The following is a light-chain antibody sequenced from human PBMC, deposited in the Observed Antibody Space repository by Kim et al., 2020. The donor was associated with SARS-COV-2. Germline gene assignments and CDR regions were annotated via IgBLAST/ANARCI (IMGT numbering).Light chain of an antibody. J-gene: IGLJ2*01. Sequence: SYELTQPPSVSVSPGQTASITCSGDKLGEKYACWYQQKPGQSPVLVIYQDTKRPSGIPERFSGSNSGNTATLTISGTQAMDEAVYYCQTWDSITVVFGGGTQLTVL. V-gene: IGLV3-1*01. CDR3: QTWDSITVV. CDR2: QDT. CDR1: KLGEKY.